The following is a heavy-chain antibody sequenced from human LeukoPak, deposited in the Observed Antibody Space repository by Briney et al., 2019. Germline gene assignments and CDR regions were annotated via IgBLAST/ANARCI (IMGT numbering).Heavy chain of an antibody. CDR1: GFTFSSYS. J-gene: IGHJ5*02. CDR2: ISSSSSAI. Sequence: PGGSLRLSCAASGFTFSSYSMNWVRQAPGKGLEWVSYISSSSSAIYYADSVKGRFTISRDNAKNSLYLQMNSLRAEDTAVYYCAGDPLVGGVTCNWFDPWGQGTLVTVSS. D-gene: IGHD3-10*01. CDR3: AGDPLVGGVTCNWFDP. V-gene: IGHV3-48*01.